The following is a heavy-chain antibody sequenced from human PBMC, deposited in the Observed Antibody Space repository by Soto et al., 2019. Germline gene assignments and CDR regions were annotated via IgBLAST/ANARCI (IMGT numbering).Heavy chain of an antibody. CDR3: TRALSGSGPDS. D-gene: IGHD6-19*01. CDR1: GDSVSSNSAA. V-gene: IGHV6-1*01. Sequence: SQTLSLTCAISGDSVSSNSAAWNWFRQSTSRGLEWLGRTYYRSKWYVDYAVSLKSRISINPDTSKNQFSLQLNSVTPDDTAIYYCTRALSGSGPDSWGQGTLVTV. CDR2: TYYRSKWYV. J-gene: IGHJ4*02.